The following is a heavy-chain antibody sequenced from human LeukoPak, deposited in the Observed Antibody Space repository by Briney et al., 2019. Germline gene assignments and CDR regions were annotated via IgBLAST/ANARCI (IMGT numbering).Heavy chain of an antibody. CDR3: ARDPPNRNAFDI. J-gene: IGHJ3*02. Sequence: EASVKVSCKASGYTFTGYYMHWVRQAPGQGLEWMGWINPNSGGTNYAQKFQGRVTMTRDTSISTAYMELSRLRSDGTAVYYCARDPPNRNAFDIWGQGTVVTVSS. V-gene: IGHV1-2*02. D-gene: IGHD1-14*01. CDR2: INPNSGGT. CDR1: GYTFTGYY.